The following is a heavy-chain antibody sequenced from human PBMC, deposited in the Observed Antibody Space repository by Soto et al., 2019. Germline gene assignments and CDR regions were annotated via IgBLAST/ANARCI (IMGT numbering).Heavy chain of an antibody. D-gene: IGHD1-26*01. J-gene: IGHJ4*02. Sequence: QVQLQESGPGLVKPSQTLSLTCTVSRGSISSGDYYWSWIRQPPGKGLEWIGYIYYSGSTYYNPSLQSRVTISVDTSKKQFSLKLSSVTAADTAVYYCAGVPFYAPGGSYCISYWGQGTLVTVSS. V-gene: IGHV4-30-4*01. CDR3: AGVPFYAPGGSYCISY. CDR1: RGSISSGDYY. CDR2: IYYSGST.